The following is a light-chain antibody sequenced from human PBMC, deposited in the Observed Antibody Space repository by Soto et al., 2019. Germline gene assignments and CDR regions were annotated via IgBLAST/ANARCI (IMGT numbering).Light chain of an antibody. CDR1: SSDVGGYNY. CDR3: SSHTSSTTWV. CDR2: EVS. Sequence: QSALTQPASVSGSPGQSITISCTGTSSDVGGYNYVSWYQQHPGKAPKVMIYEVSNRPSGVSNRFSGSKSGNTASLTISGLQAEDEADYYCSSHTSSTTWVFGGGTQLTVL. J-gene: IGLJ3*02. V-gene: IGLV2-14*01.